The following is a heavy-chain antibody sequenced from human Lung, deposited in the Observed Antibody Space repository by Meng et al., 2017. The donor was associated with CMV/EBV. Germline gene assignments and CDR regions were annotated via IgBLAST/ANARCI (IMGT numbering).Heavy chain of an antibody. CDR3: ARVKNCCTGGTCSSPGYYGRDV. J-gene: IGHJ6*02. Sequence: ASVXVSCKASGYNFTGYYIHWVRHAPGQGLEWMGWINPNSGGTIYSQKFQGRITMTGDTSITTAYMELIRMRTDDMAVYHCARVKNCCTGGTCSSPGYYGRDVWXQGTXVTVSS. D-gene: IGHD2-15*01. CDR1: GYNFTGYY. V-gene: IGHV1-2*02. CDR2: INPNSGGT.